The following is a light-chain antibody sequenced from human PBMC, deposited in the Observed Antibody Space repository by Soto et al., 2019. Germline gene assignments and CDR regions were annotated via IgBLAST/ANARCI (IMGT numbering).Light chain of an antibody. CDR1: SSDVGGYNF. J-gene: IGLJ1*01. V-gene: IGLV2-14*03. CDR3: TSYTTGSTNV. Sequence: QSALTQPASVSGSPGQSITISCTGTSSDVGGYNFVSWYQHHPGKAPKLIIYDVNNRPSGVSNRFSGSKSGNTASLTISGLQAEDEADYYCTSYTTGSTNVFGTGTKVTVL. CDR2: DVN.